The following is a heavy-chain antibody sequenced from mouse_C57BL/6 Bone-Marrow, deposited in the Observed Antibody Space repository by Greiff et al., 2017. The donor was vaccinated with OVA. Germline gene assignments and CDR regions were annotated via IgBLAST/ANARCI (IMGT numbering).Heavy chain of an antibody. Sequence: VQLQQSGPGLVQPSQSLSITCTVSGFSLTSYGVHWVRQPPGKGLEWLGVIWSGGSTDYNAAFISRLSISKDNSKSQVFFKINRLQADDTAIYYCAKTGFITTVVATLDWYFDVWGTGTTVTVSS. CDR2: IWSGGST. J-gene: IGHJ1*03. D-gene: IGHD1-1*01. V-gene: IGHV2-4*01. CDR3: AKTGFITTVVATLDWYFDV. CDR1: GFSLTSYG.